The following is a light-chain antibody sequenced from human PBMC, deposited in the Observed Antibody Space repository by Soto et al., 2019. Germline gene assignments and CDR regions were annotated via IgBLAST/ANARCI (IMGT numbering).Light chain of an antibody. CDR2: GVS. Sequence: EVVLTQSPATLSVSPGEGATLSCRASQSVNVYLAWYQQKPGQAPRVIIYGVSTRATGVPGRFSGSGSGTEFTLTISTLPSEDFAVYYCQQYNNWPITFGQGTRLEIK. V-gene: IGKV3-15*01. J-gene: IGKJ5*01. CDR1: QSVNVY. CDR3: QQYNNWPIT.